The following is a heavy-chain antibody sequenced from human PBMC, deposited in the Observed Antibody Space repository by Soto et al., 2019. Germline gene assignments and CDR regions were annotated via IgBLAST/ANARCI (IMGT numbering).Heavy chain of an antibody. J-gene: IGHJ3*02. CDR3: AKPHLFWSGYDAFDI. CDR2: ISGSGGST. Sequence: GGSLRLSCAASGFTFSSYVMSWVRQAPGKGLEWVSAISGSGGSTYYADSVKGRFTISRDNSKNTLYLQMNSLRAEDTAVYYCAKPHLFWSGYDAFDIWGQGTMVTVSS. CDR1: GFTFSSYV. D-gene: IGHD3-3*01. V-gene: IGHV3-23*01.